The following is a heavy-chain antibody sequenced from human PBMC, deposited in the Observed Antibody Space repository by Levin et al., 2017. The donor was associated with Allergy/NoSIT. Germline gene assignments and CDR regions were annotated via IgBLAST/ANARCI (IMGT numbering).Heavy chain of an antibody. J-gene: IGHJ4*02. CDR3: ERNARRYCSSTSCFCDY. Sequence: KISCKASGYTFTSYGISWVRQAPGQGLEWMGWISAYNGNTNYAQKPQGRVTMTTDTSTSTAYTELRSLRSDETAVYYCERNARRYCSSTSCFCDYWGQGTLVTVSS. CDR1: GYTFTSYG. D-gene: IGHD2-2*01. V-gene: IGHV1-18*01. CDR2: ISAYNGNT.